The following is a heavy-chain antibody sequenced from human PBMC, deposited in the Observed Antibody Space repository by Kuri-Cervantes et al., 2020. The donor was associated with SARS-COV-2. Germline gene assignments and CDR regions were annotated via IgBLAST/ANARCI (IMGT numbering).Heavy chain of an antibody. CDR2: ISYDGSNK. J-gene: IGHJ3*01. CDR3: ARCYYDSSGYYWGAFDV. V-gene: IGHV3-30*03. CDR1: GFTFSSYG. D-gene: IGHD3-22*01. Sequence: GESLKISCAASGFTFSSYGMHWVRQAPGKGLEWVAVISYDGSNKYYADSVKGRFTISRDNSKNTLYLHMNSLRAEDTAVYYCARCYYDSSGYYWGAFDVRGQGTMVTVSS.